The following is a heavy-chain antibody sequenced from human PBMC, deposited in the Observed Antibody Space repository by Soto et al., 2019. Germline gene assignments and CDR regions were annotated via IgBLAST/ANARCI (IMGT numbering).Heavy chain of an antibody. CDR2: ISGGGDRT. V-gene: IGHV3-23*01. D-gene: IGHD2-2*01. J-gene: IGHJ2*01. CDR3: ARKVLGSTSRPDWWYFDL. CDR1: GFTFINYA. Sequence: VQLLESGGGLVQPGGSLRLSCVGSGFTFINYAMNWVRQTPGKGLEWVSGISGGGDRTFDADSVKGRFTISRDNSKNTANLQMTSLIADDTAVYYCARKVLGSTSRPDWWYFDLWGRGTLVTVSS.